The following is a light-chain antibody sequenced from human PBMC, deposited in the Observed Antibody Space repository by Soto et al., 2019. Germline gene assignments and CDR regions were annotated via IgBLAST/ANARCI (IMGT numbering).Light chain of an antibody. CDR1: SSDVGSYNL. J-gene: IGLJ2*01. CDR2: EVS. V-gene: IGLV2-23*02. Sequence: QSALTQPASVSGSPGQSITISCTGTSSDVGSYNLVSWYQQHPGKAPKLMIYEVSKRPSGVSNRFSGSKSGNTASLTISGLQAEGEADYYCCSYAGSSTSLFGGGTKLTVL. CDR3: CSYAGSSTSL.